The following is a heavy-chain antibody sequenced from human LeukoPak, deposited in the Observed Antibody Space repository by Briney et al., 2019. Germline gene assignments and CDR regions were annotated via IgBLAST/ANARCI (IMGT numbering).Heavy chain of an antibody. CDR3: ARYVDSYDTFTGYYQHFGMDV. V-gene: IGHV3-53*01. J-gene: IGHJ6*02. CDR2: IYSGGST. Sequence: GGSLRLSGAASGVTVSSKDMSWVRQAPGKGLEWVSIIYSGGSTYYADSVKGRFTISRDNSKNTLYLLMNSLRAEDTAVYYCARYVDSYDTFTGYYQHFGMDVWGQGTTVTVSS. D-gene: IGHD3-9*01. CDR1: GVTVSSKD.